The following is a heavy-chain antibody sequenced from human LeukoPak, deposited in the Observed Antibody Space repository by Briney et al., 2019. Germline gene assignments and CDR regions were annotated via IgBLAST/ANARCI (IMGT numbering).Heavy chain of an antibody. D-gene: IGHD1-7*01. V-gene: IGHV3-23*01. CDR2: INNSGSST. CDR1: GFTFSGYA. Sequence: GGSLRLSCEASGFTFSGYAMTWVRQAPGKGLEWVSVINNSGSSTYYADSVKGRFTISRDNSKNTLYLQMNSLRAEGTAIYYCAKAGTATLGWFDSWGQGTLVTVSS. CDR3: AKAGTATLGWFDS. J-gene: IGHJ5*01.